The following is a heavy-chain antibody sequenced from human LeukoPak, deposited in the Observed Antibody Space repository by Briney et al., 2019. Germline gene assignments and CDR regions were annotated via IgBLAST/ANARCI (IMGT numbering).Heavy chain of an antibody. D-gene: IGHD1-26*01. Sequence: GGSLRLSCAASGFTFSSYAMSWVRQAPGKGLEWVSAISGSGGSTYYADSVKGRFTISRDNSKNTLYLQMNSLRAEDTAVYYCARDLRLSIVGATTGPFGDYWGQGTLVTVSS. V-gene: IGHV3-23*01. CDR1: GFTFSSYA. CDR3: ARDLRLSIVGATTGPFGDY. CDR2: ISGSGGST. J-gene: IGHJ4*02.